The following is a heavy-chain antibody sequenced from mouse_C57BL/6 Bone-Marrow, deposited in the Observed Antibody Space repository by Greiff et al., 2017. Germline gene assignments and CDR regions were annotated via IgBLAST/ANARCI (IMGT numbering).Heavy chain of an antibody. CDR1: GISITTGNYR. Sequence: EVQGVETGPGLVKPSQTVFLTCTVTGISITTGNYRWSWIRQFPGNKLEWIGYIYYSGTITYNPSLTSRTTITRDTPKNQFFLEMNSLTAEDTATYYCARETGDSKGYAMDYWGQGTSVTVSS. D-gene: IGHD2-5*01. CDR2: IYYSGTI. J-gene: IGHJ4*01. V-gene: IGHV3-5*01. CDR3: ARETGDSKGYAMDY.